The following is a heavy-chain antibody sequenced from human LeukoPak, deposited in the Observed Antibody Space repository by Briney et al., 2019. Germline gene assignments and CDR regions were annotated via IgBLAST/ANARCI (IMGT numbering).Heavy chain of an antibody. CDR3: ARAGDSSGYYYISDAFDI. V-gene: IGHV4-39*07. CDR1: GASISTTSYY. Sequence: SETLSLTCSVSGASISTTSYYWGCIRQPPGKGLEWIGSIYYSGSTYYNPSLKSRVTISVDTSKNQFSLKLSSVTAADTAVYYCARAGDSSGYYYISDAFDIWGQGTMVTVSS. CDR2: IYYSGST. J-gene: IGHJ3*02. D-gene: IGHD3-22*01.